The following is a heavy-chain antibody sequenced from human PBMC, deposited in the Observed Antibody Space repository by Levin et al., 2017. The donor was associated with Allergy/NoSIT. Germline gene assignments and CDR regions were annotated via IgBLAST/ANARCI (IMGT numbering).Heavy chain of an antibody. V-gene: IGHV3-30*04. D-gene: IGHD1-1*01. CDR2: ISYNGNIK. Sequence: QTGGSLRLSCVASGFTFSDYAMHWARQAPGRGLEWVAVISYNGNIKYNADSVQGRFTISRSNSNNTLYLQMNSLRVEDTGVYYCARDYWTYTRTRDGTDVWGQGTTVTVSS. CDR1: GFTFSDYA. CDR3: ARDYWTYTRTRDGTDV. J-gene: IGHJ6*02.